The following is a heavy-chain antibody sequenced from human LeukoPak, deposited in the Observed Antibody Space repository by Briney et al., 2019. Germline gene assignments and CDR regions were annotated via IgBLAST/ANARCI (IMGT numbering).Heavy chain of an antibody. CDR3: ARVASGAAY. D-gene: IGHD7-27*01. CDR1: GFILSSYW. V-gene: IGHV3-7*01. J-gene: IGHJ4*02. CDR2: INQDGSER. Sequence: PGGSLRLSCAASGFILSSYWMSWVRQAPGKGLEWVANINQDGSERYYVDSVKGRFTISRDNAKNSLYLQMNSLRAEDTAVYYCARVASGAAYWGQGTLVTVSS.